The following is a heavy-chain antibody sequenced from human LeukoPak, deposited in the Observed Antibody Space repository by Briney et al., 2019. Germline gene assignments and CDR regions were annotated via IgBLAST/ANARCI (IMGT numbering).Heavy chain of an antibody. V-gene: IGHV4-34*01. CDR2: INHSGST. Sequence: KPSETLSLTCAVYGGSFSGYYWSWIRQPPGKGLEWIGEINHSGSTNYNPSLKSRVTISVDTSKNQFSLKLSSVTAADTAVYYCARVPYYDSSWYFDYWGQGTLATVSS. CDR3: ARVPYYDSSWYFDY. J-gene: IGHJ4*02. D-gene: IGHD3-22*01. CDR1: GGSFSGYY.